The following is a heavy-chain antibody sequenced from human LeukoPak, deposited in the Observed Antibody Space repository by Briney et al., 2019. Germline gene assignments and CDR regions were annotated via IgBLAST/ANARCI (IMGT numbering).Heavy chain of an antibody. Sequence: GGSLRLSCAASGFTFSSYWMSWVRQAPGKGLEWVANVKQDGSEKYYVDSVKGRFTISRDNAKNSLYLQMSSLRAEDTAVYYCARVGLAYCGGDCYSSWFDPWGQGTLVTVSS. CDR2: VKQDGSEK. CDR1: GFTFSSYW. CDR3: ARVGLAYCGGDCYSSWFDP. D-gene: IGHD2-21*02. V-gene: IGHV3-7*01. J-gene: IGHJ5*02.